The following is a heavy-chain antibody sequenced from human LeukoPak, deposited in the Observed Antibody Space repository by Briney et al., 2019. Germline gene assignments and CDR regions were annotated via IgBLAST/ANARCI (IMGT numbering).Heavy chain of an antibody. Sequence: GASVKVSCKASGGTFSSYAISWVRQAPGQGLEWMGGIIPIFGTANYAQKFQGRVTITADESTSTAYMELSSLRSEDTAVYYCARDLGYYYDSSGKRTDAFDIWGQGTMVTVSS. D-gene: IGHD3-22*01. CDR1: GGTFSSYA. J-gene: IGHJ3*02. CDR3: ARDLGYYYDSSGKRTDAFDI. CDR2: IIPIFGTA. V-gene: IGHV1-69*13.